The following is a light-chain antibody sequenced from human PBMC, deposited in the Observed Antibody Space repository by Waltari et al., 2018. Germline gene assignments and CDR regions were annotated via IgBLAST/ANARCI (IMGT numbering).Light chain of an antibody. CDR1: SSDVGGYNY. V-gene: IGLV2-14*01. CDR3: SSYTSSSTGV. CDR2: DVS. J-gene: IGLJ2*01. Sequence: QSALTQPASVSGSPGQSITISCTGTSSDVGGYNYVSWYQQHPGNAPKLMIYDVSNRPAGVSKLFAGSKSGNTASLTISGLQAEDEADYYCSSYTSSSTGVFGGGTKLTVL.